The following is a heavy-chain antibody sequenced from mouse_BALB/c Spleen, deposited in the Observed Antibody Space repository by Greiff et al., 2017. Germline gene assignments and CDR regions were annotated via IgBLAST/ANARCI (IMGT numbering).Heavy chain of an antibody. J-gene: IGHJ1*01. D-gene: IGHD1-1*01. Sequence: EVKLVESGGGLVKPGGSLKLSCAASGFTFSSYAMSWVRQTPEKRLEWVASISSGGSTYYPDSVKGRFTISRDNARNILYLQMSSLRSEDTAMYYCARWSYYYGSSYWYFDVWGAGTTVTVSS. V-gene: IGHV5-6-5*01. CDR1: GFTFSSYA. CDR3: ARWSYYYGSSYWYFDV. CDR2: ISSGGST.